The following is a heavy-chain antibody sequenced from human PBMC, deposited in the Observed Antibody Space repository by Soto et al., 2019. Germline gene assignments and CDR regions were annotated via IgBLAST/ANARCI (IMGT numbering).Heavy chain of an antibody. Sequence: ESLTISCKGSGYSFTSYWISWVRQMPGKGLEWMGRIDPSDSYTNYSPSFQGHVTISADKPISTAYLQWSSLKASDTAMYYCARPSYYYDSSGYYLYYGMDVWGQGTTVTVSS. CDR3: ARPSYYYDSSGYYLYYGMDV. D-gene: IGHD3-22*01. CDR2: IDPSDSYT. J-gene: IGHJ6*02. CDR1: GYSFTSYW. V-gene: IGHV5-10-1*01.